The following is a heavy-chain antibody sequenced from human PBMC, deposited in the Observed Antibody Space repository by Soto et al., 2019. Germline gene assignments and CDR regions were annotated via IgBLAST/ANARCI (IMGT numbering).Heavy chain of an antibody. V-gene: IGHV3-23*01. J-gene: IGHJ4*02. CDR3: AKRSPYSSGWYSTIFDS. D-gene: IGHD6-13*01. CDR2: ISESGGST. Sequence: GGSVRLSCAASGFSFSDYAMSWVRQAPGKGLEWVSVISESGGSTHYADSVRGRFTVSRDNSKNSLSLRMNSLRDEDTAVYVCAKRSPYSSGWYSTIFDSWCQGARVTVSA. CDR1: GFSFSDYA.